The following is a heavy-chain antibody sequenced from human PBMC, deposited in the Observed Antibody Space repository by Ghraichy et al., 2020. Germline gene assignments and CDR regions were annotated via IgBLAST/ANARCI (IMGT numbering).Heavy chain of an antibody. D-gene: IGHD1-26*01. CDR3: AKSLKVGATYSVSDY. CDR2: ITGSGGST. J-gene: IGHJ4*02. V-gene: IGHV3-23*01. CDR1: GFTFSTYA. Sequence: GGSLRLSCAASGFTFSTYAMSWVRQAPGKGLEWVSAITGSGGSTYYADSVKGRFTISRDNSKNTLYLQVNSLRAEDTAVYYCAKSLKVGATYSVSDYWGQGTLVTGSP.